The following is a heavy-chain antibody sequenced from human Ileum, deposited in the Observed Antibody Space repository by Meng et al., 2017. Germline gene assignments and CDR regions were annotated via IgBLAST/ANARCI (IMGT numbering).Heavy chain of an antibody. D-gene: IGHD1-26*01. V-gene: IGHV3-23*01. CDR3: VKESMVGATPFVDY. Sequence: GESLKISCAVSGFTFRTYAMSWVRQAPGQGLEWVSAISGSAGNTYYADSVKGRFTISRDDSKNTLSLQMSSLRADDTAIYYCVKESMVGATPFVDYWGQGTLVTVSS. CDR1: GFTFRTYA. J-gene: IGHJ4*02. CDR2: ISGSAGNT.